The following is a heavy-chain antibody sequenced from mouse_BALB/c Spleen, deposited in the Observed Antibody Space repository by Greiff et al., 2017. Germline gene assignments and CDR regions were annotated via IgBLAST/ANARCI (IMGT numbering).Heavy chain of an antibody. D-gene: IGHD1-1*01. CDR1: GFTFTDYY. V-gene: IGHV7-3*02. J-gene: IGHJ4*01. CDR3: ARDMEYYGNIYPLAMDY. Sequence: DVMLVESGGGLVQPGGSLRLSCATSGFTFTDYYMSWVRQPPGKALEWMGFIRHKANGYKTEYSASVQGRFTISRDNYQNILYLQMNTQRAEDSATDYCARDMEYYGNIYPLAMDYWGQGTSVTVSS. CDR2: IRHKANGYKT.